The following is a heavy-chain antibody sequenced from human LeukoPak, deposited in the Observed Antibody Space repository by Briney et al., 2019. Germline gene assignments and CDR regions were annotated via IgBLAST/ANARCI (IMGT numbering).Heavy chain of an antibody. D-gene: IGHD1-1*01. Sequence: GGSLRLSCAASGFTFSSYAMSWVRQAPGKGLEWVAFMRSDGTNKYYADSVKGRFTISRDTSKNTLYLQMNSLRPEDTAVYYCAKDSSATTGNFDYWGQGTLVTVSS. J-gene: IGHJ4*02. CDR3: AKDSSATTGNFDY. CDR2: MRSDGTNK. V-gene: IGHV3-30*02. CDR1: GFTFSSYA.